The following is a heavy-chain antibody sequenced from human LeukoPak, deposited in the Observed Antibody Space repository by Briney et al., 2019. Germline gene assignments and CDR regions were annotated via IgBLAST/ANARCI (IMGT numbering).Heavy chain of an antibody. CDR3: ALQSSSGWPAFDY. D-gene: IGHD6-19*01. Sequence: SQTLSLTCAISGDSVSSNSAAWNWIRQSPSRGLEWLGRTYYRSKWCNDYAVSVKSRITINPNTSKNQFSLQLNSVTPEDTAVYYCALQSSSGWPAFDYWGQGTLVTVSS. J-gene: IGHJ4*02. CDR2: TYYRSKWCN. CDR1: GDSVSSNSAA. V-gene: IGHV6-1*01.